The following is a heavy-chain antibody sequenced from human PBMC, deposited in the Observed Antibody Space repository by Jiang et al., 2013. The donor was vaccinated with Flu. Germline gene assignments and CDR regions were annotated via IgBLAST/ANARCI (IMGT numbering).Heavy chain of an antibody. J-gene: IGHJ3*02. D-gene: IGHD6-19*01. Sequence: VQLLESGGGVVQPGRSLRLSCAASGFTFSSYGMHWVRQAPGKGLEWVAVIWYDGSNKYYADSVKGRFTISRDNSKNTLYLQMNSLRAEDTAVYYCAREGSIAVNDAFDIWGQGTMVTVSS. CDR1: GFTFSSYG. CDR2: IWYDGSNK. V-gene: IGHV3-33*01. CDR3: AREGSIAVNDAFDI.